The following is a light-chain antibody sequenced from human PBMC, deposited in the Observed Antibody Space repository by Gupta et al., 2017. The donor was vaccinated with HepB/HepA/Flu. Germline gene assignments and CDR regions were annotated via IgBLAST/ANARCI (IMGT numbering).Light chain of an antibody. CDR1: SSDVGFYNH. J-gene: IGLJ2*01. Sequence: QSALTPPPSVSGSPGQSVTISCTGTSSDVGFYNHVSWYQQPPGTAPKLMIYGVNNRPSGVPDRFSGSKSGNTASLTISGLQAEDEADYYCCSYTTSDSLIFGGGTKLTVL. V-gene: IGLV2-18*02. CDR2: GVN. CDR3: CSYTTSDSLI.